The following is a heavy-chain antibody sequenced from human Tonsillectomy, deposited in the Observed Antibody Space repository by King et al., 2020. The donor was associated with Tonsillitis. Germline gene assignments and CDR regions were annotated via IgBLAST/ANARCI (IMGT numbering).Heavy chain of an antibody. CDR2: ISTSSTYI. CDR3: AREHYDSWMGSNYLGYYGMDV. D-gene: IGHD3-3*01. Sequence: DVQLVESGGGLVKPGGSLRLSCAASGFTFSSYSMNWVRQAPGKGLEWVSSISTSSTYIYYADSVKGRFTISRDNAKNSLYLQMNSLRAEDTAVYYCAREHYDSWMGSNYLGYYGMDVWGQGTTVTVSS. V-gene: IGHV3-21*01. J-gene: IGHJ6*02. CDR1: GFTFSSYS.